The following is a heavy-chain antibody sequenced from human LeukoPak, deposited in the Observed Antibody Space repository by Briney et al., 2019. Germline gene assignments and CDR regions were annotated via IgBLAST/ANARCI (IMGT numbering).Heavy chain of an antibody. CDR3: ARGQQLGHFDY. CDR2: IYHSGST. D-gene: IGHD6-6*01. Sequence: PSETLSLTCAVYGGSNSSGGYSWSWIRQPPGKGLEWIGYIYHSGSTYYNPSLKSRVTISVDRSKNQFSLKLSSVTAADTAVYYCARGQQLGHFDYWGQGTLVTVSS. CDR1: GGSNSSGGYS. V-gene: IGHV4-30-2*01. J-gene: IGHJ4*02.